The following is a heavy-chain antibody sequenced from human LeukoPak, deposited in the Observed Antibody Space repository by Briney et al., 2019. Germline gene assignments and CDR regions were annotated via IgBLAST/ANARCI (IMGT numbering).Heavy chain of an antibody. CDR2: ISYSGST. J-gene: IGHJ4*02. D-gene: IGHD3-22*01. V-gene: IGHV4-61*05. CDR1: GGSISSSSYY. Sequence: SETLSLTCTVSGGSISSSSYYWGWIRQPPGKGLEWIGYISYSGSTNYNPSLKSRVTMSVDTSKNQFSLKLSSVTAAGTAVYFCARATSGYYFDYWDRGALVTVSS. CDR3: ARATSGYYFDY.